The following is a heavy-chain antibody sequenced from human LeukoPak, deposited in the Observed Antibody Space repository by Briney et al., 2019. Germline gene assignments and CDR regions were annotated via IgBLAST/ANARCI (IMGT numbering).Heavy chain of an antibody. CDR3: AKAGGTDLDYYYGMDV. CDR1: GFTFSNYW. Sequence: GGSLRLSCAASGFTFSNYWMTWVRQAPGKGLEWVANIKKDGSDKYYMDSVKGRFTISRDNAENSLYLQMNSLRGEDTAVYYCAKAGGTDLDYYYGMDVWGQGTTVTVSS. V-gene: IGHV3-7*01. J-gene: IGHJ6*02. D-gene: IGHD3-10*01. CDR2: IKKDGSDK.